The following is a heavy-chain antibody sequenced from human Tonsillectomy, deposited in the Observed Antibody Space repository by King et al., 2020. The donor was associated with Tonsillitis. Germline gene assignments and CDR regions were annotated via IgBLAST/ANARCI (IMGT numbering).Heavy chain of an antibody. Sequence: VQLVESGGGLVQPGGSLRLSCAASGFTFSSYWMHWVRQAPGKGLVWVSRINSYGSSTTYADSVKGRFTISRDNAKNTLYLQMNSLRAEDTAVYYCARETQAYYYYMDVWGKGTTVTVSS. V-gene: IGHV3-74*01. J-gene: IGHJ6*03. CDR3: ARETQAYYYYMDV. CDR2: INSYGSST. CDR1: GFTFSSYW.